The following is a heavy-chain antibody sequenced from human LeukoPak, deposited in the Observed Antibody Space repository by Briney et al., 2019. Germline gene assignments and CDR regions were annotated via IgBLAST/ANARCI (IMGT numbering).Heavy chain of an antibody. Sequence: SVKVSCKASGGTFSSYAISWVRQAPGRGLEWMEGIIPIFGTANYAQKFQGRVTITADESTSTAYMELSSLRSEDTAVYYCARAGYSSSWYLFWGQGTLVTVSS. J-gene: IGHJ1*01. CDR1: GGTFSSYA. V-gene: IGHV1-69*13. CDR3: ARAGYSSSWYLF. D-gene: IGHD6-13*01. CDR2: IIPIFGTA.